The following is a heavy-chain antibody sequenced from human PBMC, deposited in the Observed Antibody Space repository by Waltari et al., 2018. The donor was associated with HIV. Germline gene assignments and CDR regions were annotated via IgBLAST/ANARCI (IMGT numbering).Heavy chain of an antibody. CDR2: NNPNSGGT. D-gene: IGHD4-17*01. J-gene: IGHJ6*02. CDR3: ARVTTVTGDSYFYYGMDV. CDR1: GYTFTGYY. Sequence: QVQLVQSGAEVRKPGASAKVSCKASGYTFTGYYLHWVRQAPGQGLEWKRRNNPNSGGTNYAQRFQARVTMTRDTAIGAAYMELGSLRPNDTAVYYCARVTTVTGDSYFYYGMDVWGQGTTVTVSS. V-gene: IGHV1-2*06.